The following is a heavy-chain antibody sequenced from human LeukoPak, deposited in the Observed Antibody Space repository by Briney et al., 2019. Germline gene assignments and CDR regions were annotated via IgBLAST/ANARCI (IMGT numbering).Heavy chain of an antibody. CDR3: AANRGSSGWYGFDF. CDR1: GGSFSGYY. CDR2: IYYSGST. Sequence: SETLSLTCAVYGGSFSGYYWSWIRQPPGKGLEWIGYIYYSGSTNYNPSLKSRVTISVDTSKNQFSLKLSSVTAADTAVYYCAANRGSSGWYGFDFWGQGTLVTVSS. D-gene: IGHD6-19*01. J-gene: IGHJ4*02. V-gene: IGHV4-59*08.